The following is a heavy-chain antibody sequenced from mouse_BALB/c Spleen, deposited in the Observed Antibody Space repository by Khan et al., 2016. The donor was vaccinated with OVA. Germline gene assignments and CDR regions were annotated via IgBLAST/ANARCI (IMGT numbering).Heavy chain of an antibody. D-gene: IGHD2-4*01. CDR3: TRKDYYDYDPFPY. V-gene: IGHV3-2*02. CDR2: INYSGNT. Sequence: EVKLLESGPGLVKPSQSLSLTCTVTGYSITSEYAWNWIRHFPGNKLEWMGYINYSGNTRYNPSPKSRISITRDTSKNQFFLQLNSVTTEDTATYYCTRKDYYDYDPFPYWGQGTLVTVSA. J-gene: IGHJ3*01. CDR1: GYSITSEYA.